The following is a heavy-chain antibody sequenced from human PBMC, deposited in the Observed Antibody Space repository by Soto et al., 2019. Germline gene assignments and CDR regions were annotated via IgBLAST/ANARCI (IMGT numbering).Heavy chain of an antibody. V-gene: IGHV3-48*04. CDR1: GFTFSRYS. CDR2: ISRSGSTI. J-gene: IGHJ4*02. D-gene: IGHD4-17*01. Sequence: PGGSLRLSCAASGFTFSRYSMNWVRQAPGKGLEWVSYISRSGSTIYYADSVKGRFTISRDNAKNSLSLLMNSLRAEDTAVYYCARVGLRNYYFDYWGQGTLVTVSS. CDR3: ARVGLRNYYFDY.